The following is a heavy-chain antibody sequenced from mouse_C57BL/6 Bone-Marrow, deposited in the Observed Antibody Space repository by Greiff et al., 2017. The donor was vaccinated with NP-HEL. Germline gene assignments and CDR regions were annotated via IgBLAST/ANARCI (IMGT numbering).Heavy chain of an antibody. J-gene: IGHJ1*03. CDR3: ARCITTVVPYWYFDV. V-gene: IGHV2-9-1*01. Sequence: VKLVESGPGLVAPSQSLSITCTVSGFSLTSYAISWVRQPPGKGLEWLGVIWTGGGTNYNSALKSRLSISKDNSKSQVFLKMNSLQTDDTARYYCARCITTVVPYWYFDVWGTGTTVTVSS. CDR1: GFSLTSYA. D-gene: IGHD1-1*01. CDR2: IWTGGGT.